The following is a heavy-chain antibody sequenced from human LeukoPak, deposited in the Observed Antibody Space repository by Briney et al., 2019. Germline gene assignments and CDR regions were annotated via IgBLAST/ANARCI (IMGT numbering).Heavy chain of an antibody. CDR1: GFTLSSYW. Sequence: QPGGSLRLSCAASGFTLSSYWMTWVRQAPGKGLEWVANIKPDGSEKYYVDSVKGRFTISRDNAKNSLYLQMNSLRAEDTAVYYCARDRRCSSTSCYYFDYWGQGTLVTVSS. J-gene: IGHJ4*02. V-gene: IGHV3-7*04. D-gene: IGHD2-2*01. CDR2: IKPDGSEK. CDR3: ARDRRCSSTSCYYFDY.